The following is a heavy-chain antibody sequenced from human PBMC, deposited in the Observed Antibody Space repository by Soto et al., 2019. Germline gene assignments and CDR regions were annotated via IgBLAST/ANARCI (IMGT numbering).Heavy chain of an antibody. D-gene: IGHD3-16*02. CDR1: GFTFSSYA. V-gene: IGHV3-23*01. J-gene: IGHJ4*02. CDR2: ISGSGGST. CDR3: AKDLGDYVWGSYRYSFDY. Sequence: VQLLESGGGLVQPGGSRRLSCADSGFTFSSYAMSWVRQAPGKGLEWVSAISGSGGSTYYADSVKGRFTISRDNSMNTLYLQMNSLRAEDTAVYYCAKDLGDYVWGSYRYSFDYWGQGTLVTVSS.